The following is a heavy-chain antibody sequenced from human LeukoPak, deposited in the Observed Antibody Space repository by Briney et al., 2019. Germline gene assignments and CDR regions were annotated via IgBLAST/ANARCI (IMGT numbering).Heavy chain of an antibody. CDR3: ARGRGITMVRGVVWHPIPY. J-gene: IGHJ4*02. D-gene: IGHD3-10*01. Sequence: ASVKVSCKASGYIFTDYYMHWVRQAPGQELGWMGRINPNSGGTNYAQKFQGRVTMTRDTSISTAYMELSRLRSDDAAVYYCARGRGITMVRGVVWHPIPYWGQGTLVTVSS. V-gene: IGHV1/OR15-1*04. CDR1: GYIFTDYY. CDR2: INPNSGGT.